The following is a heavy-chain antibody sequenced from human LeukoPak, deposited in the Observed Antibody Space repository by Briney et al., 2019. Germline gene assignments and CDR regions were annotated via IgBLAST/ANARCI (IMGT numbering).Heavy chain of an antibody. J-gene: IGHJ5*02. Sequence: PSETPSLTCTVSGGSISSYYWSWIRRPAGKGLEWIGRIYTSGSTNYNPSLKSRVTMSVDTSKDQFSLKLSSVTAADTAVYYCARAKTYYDILTGYPNGWNWFDPWGQGTLVTVSS. CDR2: IYTSGST. V-gene: IGHV4-4*07. D-gene: IGHD3-9*01. CDR1: GGSISSYY. CDR3: ARAKTYYDILTGYPNGWNWFDP.